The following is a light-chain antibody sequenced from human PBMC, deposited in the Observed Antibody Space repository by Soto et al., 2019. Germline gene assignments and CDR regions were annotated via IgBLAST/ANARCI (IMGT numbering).Light chain of an antibody. CDR3: QQYDALPPA. Sequence: DIQLTQSPSSLSASLGDRVTITCRTSQDVNNYLNWYQQKPGKHPKLLIYDASKLGRGVPTRFSASGSGTDFTFTITALQPEDFATYYCQQYDALPPAFGPGTKVDL. CDR2: DAS. V-gene: IGKV1-33*01. J-gene: IGKJ3*01. CDR1: QDVNNY.